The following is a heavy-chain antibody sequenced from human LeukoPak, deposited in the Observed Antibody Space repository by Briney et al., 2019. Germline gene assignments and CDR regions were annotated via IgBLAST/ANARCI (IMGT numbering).Heavy chain of an antibody. CDR3: ARDTTAAFFFDY. D-gene: IGHD1-14*01. Sequence: PSETLSLTCTVSGGSISSYYWSWIRQPPGKGLEWVGCIYYSGSTNYNPSLKSRVTITVDTSKNQFSLKLSSVTAADTAVYYCARDTTAAFFFDYWGQGTLVTVSS. CDR1: GGSISSYY. V-gene: IGHV4-59*01. CDR2: IYYSGST. J-gene: IGHJ4*02.